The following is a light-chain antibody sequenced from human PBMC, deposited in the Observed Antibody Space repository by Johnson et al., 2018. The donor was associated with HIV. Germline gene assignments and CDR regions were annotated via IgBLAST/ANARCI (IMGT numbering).Light chain of an antibody. CDR3: ETWDSSLNPHYV. Sequence: QSVLTQSPSVSAAPGQKVTISCSGSSSNIGNNYVSWYQQLPGTAPKLLIYEKNKRPSGIPDRLSASKSGSSANLGNTGLQHGDEADYYCETWDSSLNPHYVFGTGTKVTVL. J-gene: IGLJ1*01. V-gene: IGLV1-51*02. CDR1: SSNIGNNY. CDR2: EKN.